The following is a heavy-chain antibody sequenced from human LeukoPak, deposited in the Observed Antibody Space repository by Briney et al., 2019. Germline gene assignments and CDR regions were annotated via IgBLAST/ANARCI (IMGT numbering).Heavy chain of an antibody. CDR3: AVLLVPHFDY. V-gene: IGHV1-2*02. J-gene: IGHJ4*02. D-gene: IGHD6-6*01. CDR2: INPNSGGT. Sequence: ASVKVSCKASGGTFSSYAISWVRQAPGQGLEWMGWINPNSGGTNYAQKFQGRVTMTRDTSISTAYMELSRLRSDDTAVYYCAVLLVPHFDYWGQGTLVTVSS. CDR1: GGTFSSYA.